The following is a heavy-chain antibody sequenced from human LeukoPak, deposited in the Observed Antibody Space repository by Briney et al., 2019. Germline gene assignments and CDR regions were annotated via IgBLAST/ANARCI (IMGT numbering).Heavy chain of an antibody. CDR3: AGGTIMITFGGVIALPDY. V-gene: IGHV1-69*13. Sequence: GASVKVSCKASGGNFSNYANSWVRQAPGQGLEWMGGIIPIFGTANYAQKFQGRVTIIADESMNTAYMELSSLRSEDTAVYYCAGGTIMITFGGVIALPDYWGQGTLVTVSS. CDR2: IIPIFGTA. J-gene: IGHJ4*02. CDR1: GGNFSNYA. D-gene: IGHD3-16*02.